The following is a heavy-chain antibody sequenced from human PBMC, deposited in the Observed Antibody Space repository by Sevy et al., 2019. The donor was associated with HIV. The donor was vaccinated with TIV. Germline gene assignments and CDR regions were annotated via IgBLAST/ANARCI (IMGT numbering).Heavy chain of an antibody. CDR3: ARGGDFNDRSAKRDFDY. V-gene: IGHV3-33*01. Sequence: GFLRLSCAGAGFTFSNYGMHWGPQGPGKGLEGVAGIWNDGSNKYFANFVKGRFTISRDNSKNTLYLQMNSLRVEDTAVYFCARGGDFNDRSAKRDFDYWGQGTLVTVSS. D-gene: IGHD3-22*01. J-gene: IGHJ4*02. CDR2: IWNDGSNK. CDR1: GFTFSNYG.